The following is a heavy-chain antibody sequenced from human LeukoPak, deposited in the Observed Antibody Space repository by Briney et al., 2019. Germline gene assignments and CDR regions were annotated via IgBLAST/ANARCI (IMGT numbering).Heavy chain of an antibody. D-gene: IGHD4-17*01. V-gene: IGHV3-72*01. J-gene: IGHJ4*02. CDR2: ARDKANSYTT. Sequence: GGSLRLSCAASGFTFSDHYMDWVRQAPGKGLEWVGRARDKANSYTTDYAASVKGRFTISRDESKNSVYLQVNSLKTEDTAVYYCAKDSSVPYGITEWGQGTLVTVSS. CDR1: GFTFSDHY. CDR3: AKDSSVPYGITE.